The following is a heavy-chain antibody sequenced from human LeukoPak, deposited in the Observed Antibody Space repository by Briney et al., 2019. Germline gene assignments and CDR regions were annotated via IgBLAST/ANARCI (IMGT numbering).Heavy chain of an antibody. CDR2: IYYSGST. Sequence: TGGSLRLSCAASGFTFSSYAMSWVRQAPGKGLEWIGSIYYSGSTYYNPSLKSRVTISVDTSKNQFSLKLSSVTAADTAVYYCARQPIFGVPGLDWGFDYWGQGTLVTVSS. D-gene: IGHD3-3*01. V-gene: IGHV4-39*01. CDR3: ARQPIFGVPGLDWGFDY. CDR1: GFTFSSYA. J-gene: IGHJ4*02.